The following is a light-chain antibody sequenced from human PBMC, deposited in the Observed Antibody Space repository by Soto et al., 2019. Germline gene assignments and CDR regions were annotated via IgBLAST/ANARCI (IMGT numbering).Light chain of an antibody. J-gene: IGKJ5*01. CDR3: QQHDILPIT. CDR1: QNLSRYF. CDR2: GAS. V-gene: IGKV3-20*01. Sequence: EVVLTQSPGTLSLSPGDRASLSCRASQNLSRYFLAWYQPKPGQAPRLLISGASRRATDIPDRFSGAGSGTDFTLTISRLEPEDFALYYCQQHDILPITFGQGTRLDIK.